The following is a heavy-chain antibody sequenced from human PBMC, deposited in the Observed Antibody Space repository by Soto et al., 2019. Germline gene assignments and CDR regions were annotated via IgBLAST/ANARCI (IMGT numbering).Heavy chain of an antibody. Sequence: ASVKVSCKASGYTFTSYGISWVRQAPGQGLEWMGWISAYNGNTNYAQKLQGRVTMTTDTSTSTAYMELRSLRSDDTAVYYCARGLRVGYGSGSYYYFAYWGQGTLVTVSS. V-gene: IGHV1-18*01. CDR1: GYTFTSYG. CDR2: ISAYNGNT. CDR3: ARGLRVGYGSGSYYYFAY. D-gene: IGHD3-10*01. J-gene: IGHJ4*02.